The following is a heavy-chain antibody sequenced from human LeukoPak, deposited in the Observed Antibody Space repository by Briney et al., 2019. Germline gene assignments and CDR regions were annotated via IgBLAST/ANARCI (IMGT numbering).Heavy chain of an antibody. CDR1: GFTFSSYN. D-gene: IGHD1-26*01. Sequence: PGGSLRLFCAASGFTFSSYNMNWVRQAPGKGLEWVSSITSSSSYIYYADSVKGRFTISRDNAKNSLYLQMDSLRVEDTAEYYCARDPYSGNYGAYYYYYMDVWGKGTTVTVSS. CDR3: ARDPYSGNYGAYYYYYMDV. CDR2: ITSSSSYI. V-gene: IGHV3-21*06. J-gene: IGHJ6*03.